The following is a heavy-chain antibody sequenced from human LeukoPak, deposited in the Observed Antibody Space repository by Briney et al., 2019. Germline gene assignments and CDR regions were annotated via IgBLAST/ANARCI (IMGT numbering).Heavy chain of an antibody. CDR2: IRGSSTTI. J-gene: IGHJ4*02. CDR3: ARDARSHRGTDASYGPYFDY. V-gene: IGHV3-48*01. CDR1: GFSFSTSS. D-gene: IGHD5-18*01. Sequence: GGSLRLSCAASGFSFSTSSMSWVRQTPGKGLEWISYIRGSSTTIYYADSVKGRFTISRDNARNSLYLQMNDLRAEDTGVYFCARDARSHRGTDASYGPYFDYWGQGSLVTVSS.